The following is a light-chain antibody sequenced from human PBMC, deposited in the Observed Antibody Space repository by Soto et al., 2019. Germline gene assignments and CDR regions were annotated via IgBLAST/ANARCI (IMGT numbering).Light chain of an antibody. CDR3: AAWDDSLSGNWV. CDR1: SSNIGSNY. V-gene: IGLV1-47*01. CDR2: RNK. J-gene: IGLJ3*02. Sequence: SVLTQPPSASGTPGQRVTISCSGSSSNIGSNYVYWYQQLPGTAPKLLIYRNKQRPSGVPDRFSGSKSGTSASLAISGLRSEDEADFYCAAWDDSLSGNWVFGGGTKLTVL.